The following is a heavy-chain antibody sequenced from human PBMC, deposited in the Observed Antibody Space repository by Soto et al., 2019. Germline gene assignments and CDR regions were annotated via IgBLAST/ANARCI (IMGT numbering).Heavy chain of an antibody. D-gene: IGHD3-10*01. CDR3: AXXWFFDF. CDR2: ISSGSSTI. CDR1: GFTFSSYS. Sequence: EVQLVESGGGLVQPGGSLRLSCAASGFTFSSYSMNWVRQAPGKGLEWVSYISSGSSTIYYADSVKGRFTISRDNAKNSLXLQMNXXRAXDTAXXXXAXXWFFDFWGQGTLVTVSS. J-gene: IGHJ4*02. V-gene: IGHV3-48*01.